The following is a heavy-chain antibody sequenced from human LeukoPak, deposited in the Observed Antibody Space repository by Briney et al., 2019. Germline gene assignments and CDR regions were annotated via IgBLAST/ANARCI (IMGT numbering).Heavy chain of an antibody. V-gene: IGHV4-34*01. D-gene: IGHD4-11*01. Sequence: SETLSLTCAVYGGXFSGYYCSWIRQPPGKGLEWIGEINHSGSTNYNPPLKSRVTISVDTSKNQSSLKLSSVTAADTAVYYCARVESTVTTPYDYWGQGTLVTVSS. CDR3: ARVESTVTTPYDY. CDR2: INHSGST. CDR1: GGXFSGYY. J-gene: IGHJ4*02.